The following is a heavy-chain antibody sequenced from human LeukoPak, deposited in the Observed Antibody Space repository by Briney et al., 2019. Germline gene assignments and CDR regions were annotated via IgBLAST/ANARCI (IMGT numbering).Heavy chain of an antibody. J-gene: IGHJ6*02. CDR3: GSGNYYGMDV. CDR1: GFTFSSYS. Sequence: PGGSLRLSCAASGFTFSSYSMRWVRQAPGKGLVWISRINGDGGSTCYVDSVRGRFTISRDNAKNTLYLQMNSLRAEDTAVYYCGSGNYYGMDVWGQGTTVTASS. CDR2: INGDGGST. V-gene: IGHV3-74*01.